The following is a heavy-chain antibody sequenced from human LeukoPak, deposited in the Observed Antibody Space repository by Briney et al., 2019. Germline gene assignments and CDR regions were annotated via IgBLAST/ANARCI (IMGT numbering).Heavy chain of an antibody. D-gene: IGHD3-9*01. J-gene: IGHJ4*02. CDR1: GGSISSYY. CDR2: IYYSGST. CDR3: AREVVSLTGYYPLFDY. V-gene: IGHV4-59*01. Sequence: SETLSLTCTVSGGSISSYYWSWIRQPPGKGLEWIGYIYYSGSTNYNPSLMSRVTISVDTTKNQFSLKLSSVTAADTAVYYCAREVVSLTGYYPLFDYWGQGTLVTVSS.